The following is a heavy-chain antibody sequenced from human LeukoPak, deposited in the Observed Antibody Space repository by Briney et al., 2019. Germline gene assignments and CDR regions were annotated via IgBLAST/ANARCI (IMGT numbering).Heavy chain of an antibody. V-gene: IGHV3-53*01. Sequence: GGSLRLSCAASGFTVSSNYMSWVRQAPGKGLEWVSVIYSGGSTYYADSVKGRFTISRDNSKNTLYLQMNSLRAEDTAVYYCAREARYCSSTSCYYYYYGMDVWGQGTTVTVSS. CDR1: GFTVSSNY. CDR2: IYSGGST. D-gene: IGHD2-2*01. J-gene: IGHJ6*02. CDR3: AREARYCSSTSCYYYYYGMDV.